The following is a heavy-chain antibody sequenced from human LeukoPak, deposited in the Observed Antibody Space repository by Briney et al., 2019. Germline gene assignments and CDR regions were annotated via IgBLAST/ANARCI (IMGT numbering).Heavy chain of an antibody. V-gene: IGHV3-21*01. CDR2: ISSSSSYI. J-gene: IGHJ6*02. D-gene: IGHD4-17*01. CDR3: ARDYGDYGMDV. Sequence: GGSLRFSCAASGFTFSSYSMNWVRQAPGKGLEWVSSISSSSSYIYYADSVKGRFTISRDNAKNSLYLQMNSLRAEDTAVYYCARDYGDYGMDVWGQGTTVTVSS. CDR1: GFTFSSYS.